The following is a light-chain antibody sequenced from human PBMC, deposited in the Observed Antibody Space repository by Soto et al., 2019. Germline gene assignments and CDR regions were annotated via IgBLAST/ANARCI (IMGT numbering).Light chain of an antibody. Sequence: EIVLTQSPGTLFLSPGERATLSSRVSQSIGGHYLAWYQQQPGRAPRLXIYGASRRDTGIPDRFSCSAAGPECTRTISRLEPEDVEVYYCQQYDSSTWTFGRGTKVDIK. CDR2: GAS. CDR1: QSIGGHY. J-gene: IGKJ1*01. CDR3: QQYDSSTWT. V-gene: IGKV3-20*01.